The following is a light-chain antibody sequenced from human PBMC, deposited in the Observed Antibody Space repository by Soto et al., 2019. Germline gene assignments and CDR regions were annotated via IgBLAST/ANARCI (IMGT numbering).Light chain of an antibody. CDR2: DVT. J-gene: IGLJ1*01. CDR3: SSYRSGSTYV. V-gene: IGLV2-14*01. Sequence: SVLNQPASVYGAPGQLITVACTETSSEACGYYYVSWYQQHAGKAPRLMIYDVTNRPSGVSNRFSGSKSGNTASLTISGLQAEDEADYYCSSYRSGSTYVFGTGTKVTDL. CDR1: SSEACGYYY.